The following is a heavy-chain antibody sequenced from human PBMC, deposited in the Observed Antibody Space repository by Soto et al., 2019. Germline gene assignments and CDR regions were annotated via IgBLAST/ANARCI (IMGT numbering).Heavy chain of an antibody. D-gene: IGHD5-12*01. CDR3: ARRSGEMATTPYYFDY. CDR1: GGSFSGYY. V-gene: IGHV4-34*01. J-gene: IGHJ4*02. CDR2: INHSGST. Sequence: SETLSLTCAVYGGSFSGYYWSWIRQPPGKGLEWIGEINHSGSTNYNPSLKSRVTISVDTSKNQFSLKLSSVTAADTAVYYCARRSGEMATTPYYFDYWGQGTLVTVS.